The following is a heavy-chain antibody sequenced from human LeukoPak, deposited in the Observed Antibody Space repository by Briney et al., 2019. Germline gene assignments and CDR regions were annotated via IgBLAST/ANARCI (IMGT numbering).Heavy chain of an antibody. D-gene: IGHD6-25*01. V-gene: IGHV3-9*01. CDR3: AKSRLATLSYWYFDL. CDR2: VRWNSETK. Sequence: SGGSLRLSCAASGFTFDDYAMHWVRQAPGKGLEWVSGVRWNSETKAYADSVKGRFTISRDNAKNSLYLQMDSLRPEDTALYFCAKSRLATLSYWYFDLWRRGALVIVSS. J-gene: IGHJ2*01. CDR1: GFTFDDYA.